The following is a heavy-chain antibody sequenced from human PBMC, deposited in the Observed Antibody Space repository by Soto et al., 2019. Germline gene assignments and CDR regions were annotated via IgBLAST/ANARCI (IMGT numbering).Heavy chain of an antibody. CDR3: ASNGDKASNFDY. J-gene: IGHJ4*02. CDR1: GGSISSYY. V-gene: IGHV4-59*01. D-gene: IGHD2-21*01. CDR2: IYYSGST. Sequence: SETLSLTCTVSGGSISSYYWRWIRQPPGKGLEWIGYIYYSGSTNYNPSLKSRVTISVDTSKNQFSLNLSSVTAADTAVYYCASNGDKASNFDYWGQGTLVTVSS.